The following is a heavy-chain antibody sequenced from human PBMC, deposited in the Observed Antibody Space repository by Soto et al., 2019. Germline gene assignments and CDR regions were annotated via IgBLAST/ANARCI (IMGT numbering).Heavy chain of an antibody. CDR2: MYHSGST. V-gene: IGHV4-38-2*02. Sequence: PSETLSLTCAVSGYSISSGYYWGWIRQPPGKGLEWIGSMYHSGSTYYNPSPKSRVTISVDTSENHFSLRVNSVTATDTAAYYCARDASTMISVVIAYFDYWSQGTLVTVSS. J-gene: IGHJ4*02. D-gene: IGHD3-22*01. CDR3: ARDASTMISVVIAYFDY. CDR1: GYSISSGYY.